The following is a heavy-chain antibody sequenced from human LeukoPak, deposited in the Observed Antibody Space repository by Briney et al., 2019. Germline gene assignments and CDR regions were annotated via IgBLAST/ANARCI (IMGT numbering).Heavy chain of an antibody. J-gene: IGHJ5*01. CDR1: GFTFTTYA. CDR2: ISNIGGST. Sequence: PGGSLRLSCAASGFTFTTYAMHWVRQAPGKGLEWVSAISNIGGSTYYADSVKGRFTISRDNSKNTLNLQMNSLRAEDTARYYCAKYKLLSGGFDSWGQGTLVTVSS. D-gene: IGHD1-1*01. CDR3: AKYKLLSGGFDS. V-gene: IGHV3-23*01.